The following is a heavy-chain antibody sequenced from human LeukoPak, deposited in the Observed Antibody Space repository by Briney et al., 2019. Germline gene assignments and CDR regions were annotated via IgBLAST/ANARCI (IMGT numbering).Heavy chain of an antibody. J-gene: IGHJ4*02. CDR1: GFTFDDYA. CDR3: AKDYGSGWPGGYYIDY. CDR2: ISWNSGSI. V-gene: IGHV3-9*01. Sequence: GGSLRLSCAASGFTFDDYAMHWVRQAPGKGLEWVSGISWNSGSIGYADSVKGRFTISRDNAKNSLYLQMNSLRAEDTALYYCAKDYGSGWPGGYYIDYWGQGTLVTVSS. D-gene: IGHD6-19*01.